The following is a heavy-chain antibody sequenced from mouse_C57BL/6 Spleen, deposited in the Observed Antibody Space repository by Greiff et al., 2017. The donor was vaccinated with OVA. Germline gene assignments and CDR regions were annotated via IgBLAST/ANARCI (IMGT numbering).Heavy chain of an antibody. V-gene: IGHV1-74*01. CDR1: GYTFTSYW. D-gene: IGHD1-1*01. CDR3: AIDGSRVYAMDY. Sequence: VQLQQPGAELVKPGASVKVSCKASGYTFTSYWMHWVKQRPGQGLEWIGRIHPSDSDTNYNQKFKGKATLTVDKSYSTAYMQLSSLTSEDSAVYYCAIDGSRVYAMDYWGQGTSVTVSS. J-gene: IGHJ4*01. CDR2: IHPSDSDT.